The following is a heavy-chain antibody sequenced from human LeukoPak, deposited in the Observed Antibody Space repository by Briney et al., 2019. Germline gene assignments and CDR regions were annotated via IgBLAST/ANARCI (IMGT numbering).Heavy chain of an antibody. V-gene: IGHV3-23*01. J-gene: IGHJ4*02. CDR3: AEDSEGGYFDY. CDR2: ISGSGGST. CDR1: GFTFSSYA. Sequence: GGSLRLSCAASGFTFSSYAMSWVRQAPGKGLEWVSAISGSGGSTYYADSVKGRFTISRDNSKNTLYLQMNSLRAEDTALYYCAEDSEGGYFDYWGQGTLVTVSS. D-gene: IGHD1-26*01.